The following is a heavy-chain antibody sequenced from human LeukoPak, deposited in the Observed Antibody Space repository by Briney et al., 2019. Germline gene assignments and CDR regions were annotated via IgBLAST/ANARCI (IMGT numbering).Heavy chain of an antibody. CDR1: GFTFSSSG. D-gene: IGHD3-22*01. J-gene: IGHJ4*02. V-gene: IGHV3-30*18. Sequence: GGSLRLSCAASGFTFSSSGMHWVRQAPGKGLEWVAVISDDGSNKYYTDSVKGRFTISRDNSKNALYLQMNSLRADDTAVFYCAKSFHSSGFYYVDYWGQGTLVTVSS. CDR3: AKSFHSSGFYYVDY. CDR2: ISDDGSNK.